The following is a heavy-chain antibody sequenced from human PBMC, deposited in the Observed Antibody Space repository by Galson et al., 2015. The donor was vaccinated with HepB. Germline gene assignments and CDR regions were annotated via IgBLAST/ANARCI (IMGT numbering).Heavy chain of an antibody. CDR1: GFTFSSYS. D-gene: IGHD5-18*01. J-gene: IGHJ4*02. Sequence: SLRLSCAASGFTFSSYSMNWVRQAPGKGLEWVLSISSSSSYIYYADSVKGRFTISRDNAKNSLYLQMNSLRAEDTAVYYCARDGIQLWFDYWGQGTLVTVSS. CDR2: ISSSSSYI. V-gene: IGHV3-21*01. CDR3: ARDGIQLWFDY.